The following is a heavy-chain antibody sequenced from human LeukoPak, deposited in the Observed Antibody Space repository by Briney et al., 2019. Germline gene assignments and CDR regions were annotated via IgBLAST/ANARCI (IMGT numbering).Heavy chain of an antibody. CDR2: ISSSSTGTII. CDR3: AKKGYYDGSGYYMYYFDH. J-gene: IGHJ4*02. V-gene: IGHV3-48*01. D-gene: IGHD3-22*01. Sequence: PGGSLRLSCAASGLTFSSYSMNWVRQAPGKGLEWVSYISSSSTGTIIYYADSVKGRFTISRDNSKNTLYLQMNSLRAEDTAVYYCAKKGYYDGSGYYMYYFDHWGQGTLVTVSS. CDR1: GLTFSSYS.